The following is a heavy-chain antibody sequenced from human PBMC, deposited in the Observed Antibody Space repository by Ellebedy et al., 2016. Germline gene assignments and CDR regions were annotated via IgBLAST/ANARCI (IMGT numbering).Heavy chain of an antibody. V-gene: IGHV3-30-3*01. J-gene: IGHJ4*02. CDR1: GFTFGYYA. CDR2: IAYDGSIQ. CDR3: ARDGGRAARPTVFFDY. D-gene: IGHD6-6*01. Sequence: GESLKISXAVSGFTFGYYAMHWVRQAPGKGLEWVAVIAYDGSIQYYADSVKGRFTISRDDSRNTLYLQMNSLRPEDTAVYYCARDGGRAARPTVFFDYWGQGTLVTVSS.